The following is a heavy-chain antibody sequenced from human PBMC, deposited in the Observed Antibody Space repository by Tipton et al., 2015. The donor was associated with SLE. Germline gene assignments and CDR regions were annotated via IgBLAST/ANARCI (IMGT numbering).Heavy chain of an antibody. CDR2: YSVKS. D-gene: IGHD6-6*01. V-gene: IGHV4-31*03. CDR1: GGSISRGGYY. J-gene: IGHJ3*02. Sequence: LSLTCTVSGGSISRGGYYWSWIRQHSGKGLEWIGYYSVKSYYNPSLKSRVTISVDTSENQLFLKLSSVTAADTAVYYCARSEYSISSGAFDIWGQGTGVTVSS. CDR3: ARSEYSISSGAFDI.